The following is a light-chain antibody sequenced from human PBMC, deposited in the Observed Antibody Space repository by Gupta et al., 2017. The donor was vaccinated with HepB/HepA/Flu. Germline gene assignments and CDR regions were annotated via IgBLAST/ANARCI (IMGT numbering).Light chain of an antibody. CDR1: QSVSSTY. CDR2: GAS. J-gene: IGKJ2*01. V-gene: IGKV3-20*01. CDR3: QQEGDSPPRYT. Sequence: EIVLTQSPGTLSLSQGERATLSCRASQSVSSTYVAWYQQKPGQAPRLLIYGASSRATGIPDRCSGSGDGTDFTLTINRREPEDLEMYYCQQEGDSPPRYTFGQGTKLEIK.